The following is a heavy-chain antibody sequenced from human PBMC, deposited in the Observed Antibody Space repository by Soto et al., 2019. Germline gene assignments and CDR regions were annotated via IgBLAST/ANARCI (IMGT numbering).Heavy chain of an antibody. V-gene: IGHV3-7*01. J-gene: IGHJ4*02. CDR2: IKQDGSEK. D-gene: IGHD4-17*01. Sequence: PGGSLRLSCAASGFTFSSYWISLVRQAPGKGLEWVANIKQDGSEKYYVDSVRGRFTISRDNAKNSLYLQMNSLRAEDTAVYYCAVDTYGDFDYWGQGTLVTVSS. CDR1: GFTFSSYW. CDR3: AVDTYGDFDY.